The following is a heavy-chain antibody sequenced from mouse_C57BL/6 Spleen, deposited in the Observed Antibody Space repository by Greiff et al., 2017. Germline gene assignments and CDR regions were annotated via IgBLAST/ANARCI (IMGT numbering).Heavy chain of an antibody. CDR3: ARRITTVVASEYYAMDY. Sequence: QVQLQQPGAELVKPGASVKLSCKASGYTFTSYWMHWVKQRPGQGLEWIGMIHPNSGSTNYNEKFKSKATLTVDKSSSTAYMQLSSLTSEDSAVYYCARRITTVVASEYYAMDYWGQGTSVTVSS. CDR2: IHPNSGST. V-gene: IGHV1-64*01. J-gene: IGHJ4*01. D-gene: IGHD1-1*01. CDR1: GYTFTSYW.